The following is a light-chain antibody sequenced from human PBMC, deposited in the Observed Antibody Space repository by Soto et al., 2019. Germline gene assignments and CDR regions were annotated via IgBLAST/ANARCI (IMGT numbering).Light chain of an antibody. CDR2: DAS. Sequence: EIVLTESPATLSLSPGKRATLSCRASQSVTSYLAWYQQKPGQAPRVLIYDASNRATGIPVRLSGGGSGTDFTLSISSLEPEDFADYYCQHRSDWPPITFGRGTRLEI. V-gene: IGKV3-11*01. J-gene: IGKJ5*01. CDR1: QSVTSY. CDR3: QHRSDWPPIT.